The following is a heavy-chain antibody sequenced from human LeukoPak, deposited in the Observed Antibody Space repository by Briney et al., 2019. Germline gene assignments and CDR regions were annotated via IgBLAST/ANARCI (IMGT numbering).Heavy chain of an antibody. J-gene: IGHJ4*02. CDR2: MNPNSGDT. CDR3: ARSNMRSPQDY. CDR1: GYTLTNHD. Sequence: ASVKVSCKPSGYTLTNHDIHWVRQATGQGLEWMGWMNPNSGDTGYAQKFQGRVTMTRDTSINTAYMELSSLTSEDTAVYYCARSNMRSPQDYWGQGTLVTVSS. V-gene: IGHV1-8*01.